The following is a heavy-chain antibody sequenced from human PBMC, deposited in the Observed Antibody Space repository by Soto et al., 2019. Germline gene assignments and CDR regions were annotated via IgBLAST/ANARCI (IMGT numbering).Heavy chain of an antibody. Sequence: HSETLSLTCTVSGGSISSGDYYWSWIRQPPGKGLEWIGYIYYSGSTYYNPSLKSRVTISVDASKNQFSLKLSSVTAADTAVYYCAGNYYDSSGSVDYWGQGTLVTVSS. CDR3: AGNYYDSSGSVDY. V-gene: IGHV4-30-4*01. J-gene: IGHJ4*02. CDR2: IYYSGST. D-gene: IGHD3-22*01. CDR1: GGSISSGDYY.